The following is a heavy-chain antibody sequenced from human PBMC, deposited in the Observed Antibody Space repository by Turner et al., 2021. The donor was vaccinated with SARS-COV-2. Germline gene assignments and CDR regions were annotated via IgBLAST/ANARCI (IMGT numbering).Heavy chain of an antibody. CDR1: SGSIRTTTYY. CDR3: ASPSVDFWSGSYYGMDV. J-gene: IGHJ6*02. V-gene: IGHV4-39*01. D-gene: IGHD3-3*01. CDR2: VHYTGST. Sequence: QLQLQESGPGLLRPSETLSLTCTVSSGSIRTTTYYWGWIRRPPGKGLEWIGSVHYTGSTYYNPSLKSRVTVSIDTPKNQFSLKLSSVTAADTAVYYCASPSVDFWSGSYYGMDVWGQGTTVTVSS.